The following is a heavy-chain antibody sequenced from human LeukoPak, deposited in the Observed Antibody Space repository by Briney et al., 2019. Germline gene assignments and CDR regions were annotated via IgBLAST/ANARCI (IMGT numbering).Heavy chain of an antibody. V-gene: IGHV4-39*07. Sequence: SETLSLTCTVSGGSISSGSYYWSWIRQPPGKGLEWIGEINHSGSTNYNPSLKSRVTISVDTSKNQFSLKLSSVTAADTAVYYCARLPRGFGDNHDYWGQGTLVTVSS. CDR3: ARLPRGFGDNHDY. CDR2: INHSGST. J-gene: IGHJ4*02. CDR1: GGSISSGSYY. D-gene: IGHD3-10*01.